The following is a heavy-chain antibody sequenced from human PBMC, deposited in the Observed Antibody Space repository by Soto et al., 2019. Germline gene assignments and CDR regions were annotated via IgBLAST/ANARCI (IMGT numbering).Heavy chain of an antibody. CDR2: IIPIFGTA. D-gene: IGHD1-20*01. CDR1: GGTFSSYA. Sequence: GASVKVSCKASGGTFSSYAISWVRQAPGQGLEWMGGIIPIFGTANYAQKFQGRVTITADGSTSTAYMELSSLRSEDTAVYYCARGRATYNWKVQFLNWFDPWGQGTLVTVSS. V-gene: IGHV1-69*13. CDR3: ARGRATYNWKVQFLNWFDP. J-gene: IGHJ5*02.